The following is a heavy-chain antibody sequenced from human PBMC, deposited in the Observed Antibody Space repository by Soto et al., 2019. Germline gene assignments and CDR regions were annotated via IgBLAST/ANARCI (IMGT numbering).Heavy chain of an antibody. CDR1: GGTFSSYP. CDR3: ARPRTTATTKGYDY. CDR2: IIPIFGTT. J-gene: IGHJ4*02. Sequence: QVQLVQSGAEVKKPGSSVRVSCKASGGTFSSYPIGWVRQAPGQGLEWMGLIIPIFGTTNYAQRFQGRVTISADESTSTAYMELSSLRYEDTAVYCCARPRTTATTKGYDYWGQGTLVTVSA. V-gene: IGHV1-69*01. D-gene: IGHD1-1*01.